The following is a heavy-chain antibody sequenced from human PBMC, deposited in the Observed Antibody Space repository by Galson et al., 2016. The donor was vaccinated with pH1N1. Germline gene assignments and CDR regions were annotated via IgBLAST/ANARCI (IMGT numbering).Heavy chain of an antibody. CDR2: IIGSVNGR. CDR3: AIDWGWQLVPSPFDY. CDR1: DFTFKDFA. D-gene: IGHD6-6*01. Sequence: SLRLSCAASDFTFKDFAMNWVRQAPGRGLEWVARIIGSVNGRYYADSVKGRFTISRDNSRNTVYLQMNNLRAEDTAVYYCAIDWGWQLVPSPFDYWGQGTRVTVSS. V-gene: IGHV3-23*01. J-gene: IGHJ4*02.